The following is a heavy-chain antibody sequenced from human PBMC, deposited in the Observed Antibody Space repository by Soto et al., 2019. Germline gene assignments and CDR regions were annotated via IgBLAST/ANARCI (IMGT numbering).Heavy chain of an antibody. Sequence: GGSLRLSCAASGLTFSSYSMNWVRQAPGKGREWVSSISSSSSYIYYADSVKGRFTISRDNAKNSLYLQMNSLRAEDTAVYYCARDPSGYYYDSSGYHFDYWGQGTLVTVSS. D-gene: IGHD3-22*01. J-gene: IGHJ4*02. V-gene: IGHV3-21*01. CDR3: ARDPSGYYYDSSGYHFDY. CDR2: ISSSSSYI. CDR1: GLTFSSYS.